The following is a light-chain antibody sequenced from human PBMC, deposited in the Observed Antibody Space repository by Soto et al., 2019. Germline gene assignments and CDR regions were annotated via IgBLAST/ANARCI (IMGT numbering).Light chain of an antibody. CDR2: AAS. CDR3: QQSYSTPLYT. Sequence: DIQMTQSPSSLSASVGDRVTITCRASQRIASYLNWYQQKPVKTPKLLIYAASRLQSGVPSRFSGSGSGTDFTLPISSLQHQDYATYYYQQSYSTPLYTLGKGTQREMK. J-gene: IGKJ2*01. CDR1: QRIASY. V-gene: IGKV1-39*01.